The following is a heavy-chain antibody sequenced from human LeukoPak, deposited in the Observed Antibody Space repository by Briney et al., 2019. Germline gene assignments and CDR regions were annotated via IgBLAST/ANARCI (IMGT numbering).Heavy chain of an antibody. CDR1: GGTTDDYG. CDR2: INWDGTNT. V-gene: IGHV3-20*04. J-gene: IGHJ4*02. Sequence: GGSLRLSCAASGGTTDDYGMSWVRQAPGKGLEWVSGINWDGTNTYYAESVKGRFAISRDSAEKSLYLQMNSLRDDDTAFYYCVKDVSSNWYSFDYWGQGTLVTVSS. D-gene: IGHD6-13*01. CDR3: VKDVSSNWYSFDY.